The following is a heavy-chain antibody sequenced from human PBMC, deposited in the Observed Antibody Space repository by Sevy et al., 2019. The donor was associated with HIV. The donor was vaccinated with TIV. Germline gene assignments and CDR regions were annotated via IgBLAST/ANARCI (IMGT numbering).Heavy chain of an antibody. CDR2: IRSKDYGGAT. Sequence: GGSLRLSCTGSGFTFGDYAMSWFRQAPGMGLEWVAFIRSKDYGGATEYAGFVKGRFTFSRDESKSMADLQMNSLKTEDTAVYYCTRGYYYDSSGYSDYWGQGTLVTVSS. CDR1: GFTFGDYA. J-gene: IGHJ4*02. CDR3: TRGYYYDSSGYSDY. D-gene: IGHD3-22*01. V-gene: IGHV3-49*03.